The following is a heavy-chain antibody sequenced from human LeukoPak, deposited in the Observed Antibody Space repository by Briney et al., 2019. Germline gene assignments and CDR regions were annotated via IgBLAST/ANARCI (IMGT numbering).Heavy chain of an antibody. CDR3: ARATVTVKSDAFDI. CDR2: INPSGGST. J-gene: IGHJ3*02. CDR1: GYTFTSYY. D-gene: IGHD4-17*01. Sequence: GASVKVSCKASGYTFTSYYMHWVRQAPGQGLEWMGIINPSGGSTSYAQKFQGRVTMTRDTSTSTAYMELRSLRSDDTAVYYCARATVTVKSDAFDIWGQGTMVTVSS. V-gene: IGHV1-46*01.